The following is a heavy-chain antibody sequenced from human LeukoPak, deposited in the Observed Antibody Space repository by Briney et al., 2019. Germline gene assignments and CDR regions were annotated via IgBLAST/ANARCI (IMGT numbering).Heavy chain of an antibody. Sequence: GGSLRLSCAASGFTFSSYSMNWVRQAPGKGLEWVSSISSSSSYIYYADSVKGRFTISRDNAKNSLYLQMNSLRAEDTAAYYCARAFPDSSRWSDTWGQGTLVTAST. D-gene: IGHD6-13*01. CDR3: ARAFPDSSRWSDT. J-gene: IGHJ4*02. CDR2: ISSSSSYI. V-gene: IGHV3-21*01. CDR1: GFTFSSYS.